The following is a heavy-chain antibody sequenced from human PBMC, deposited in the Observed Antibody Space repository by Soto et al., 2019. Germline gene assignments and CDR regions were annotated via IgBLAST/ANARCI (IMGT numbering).Heavy chain of an antibody. CDR1: GASISSYY. J-gene: IGHJ2*01. CDR2: IYYRGST. V-gene: IGHV4-59*01. CDR3: ARFNWYFDL. Sequence: SETLSHTCSGSGASISSYYWSWIRQPPGKGLEWIGYIYYRGSTNYNPSLKSRVTISVDTSKNQFSLKLSSVTAADTAMYYCARFNWYFDLWGRGTLVTVS.